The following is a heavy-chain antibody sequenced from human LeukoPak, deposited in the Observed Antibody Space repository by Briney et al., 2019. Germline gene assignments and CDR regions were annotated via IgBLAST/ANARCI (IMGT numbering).Heavy chain of an antibody. Sequence: PGGSLRLSCAASGFTFRRYWMHWVRQAPGKGLVWVSRISGDARTTTYADSVKGRFTIFRDNAKNTLYLQMNSLRAEDTALYYCVRDRAVAGTEDFYFDFWGQGTLVTVSS. CDR3: VRDRAVAGTEDFYFDF. J-gene: IGHJ4*02. V-gene: IGHV3-74*01. D-gene: IGHD6-19*01. CDR2: ISGDARTT. CDR1: GFTFRRYW.